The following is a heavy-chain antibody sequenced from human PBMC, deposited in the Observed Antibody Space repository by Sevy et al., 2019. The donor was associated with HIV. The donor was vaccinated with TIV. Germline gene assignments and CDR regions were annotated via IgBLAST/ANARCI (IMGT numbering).Heavy chain of an antibody. D-gene: IGHD3-22*01. CDR3: ARTANDSSEYYFDS. V-gene: IGHV1-2*02. CDR2: INPNSGGT. J-gene: IGHJ4*02. Sequence: ASVKVSCKASGYTFTGYYMHWVRQAPGQGLEWMGWINPNSGGTNYAQKFQGRVTMTRDTSISTAYMELSRLRSDDTAVYYCARTANDSSEYYFDSSGQGTLVTVSS. CDR1: GYTFTGYY.